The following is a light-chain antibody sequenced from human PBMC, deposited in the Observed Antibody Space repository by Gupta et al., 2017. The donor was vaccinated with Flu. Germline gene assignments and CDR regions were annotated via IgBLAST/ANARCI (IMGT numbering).Light chain of an antibody. CDR2: QDT. Sequence: SPGQTASITCSGDKLGHKFACWFQQKPGQSPLLGIYQDTKRPSGIPERFSGSNSGNTATLTISGTQAVDEADYYCQAWDSGTVVFGGGTKLAVL. CDR3: QAWDSGTVV. J-gene: IGLJ2*01. CDR1: KLGHKF. V-gene: IGLV3-1*01.